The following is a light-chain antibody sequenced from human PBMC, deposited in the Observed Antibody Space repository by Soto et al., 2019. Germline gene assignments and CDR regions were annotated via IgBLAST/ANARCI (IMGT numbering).Light chain of an antibody. CDR2: SNT. V-gene: IGLV1-44*01. Sequence: QSVLTQPPSASGTPGQTIAISCSGGSSNIGSHTVNWYQPLPGTAPRLLIYSNTQRPSGVPDRFSGSKSGTSASLAISGLQSEYEGDYYCAAWDDSLNGVVFGGGTQLTVL. J-gene: IGLJ2*01. CDR1: SSNIGSHT. CDR3: AAWDDSLNGVV.